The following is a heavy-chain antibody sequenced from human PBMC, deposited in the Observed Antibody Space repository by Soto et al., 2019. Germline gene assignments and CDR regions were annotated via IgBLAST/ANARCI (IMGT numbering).Heavy chain of an antibody. J-gene: IGHJ4*02. Sequence: LQLQESGPGLVKPSETLSLTCTVSGGSIRSTSYYWGWIRQPPGKGLEWIGSIYYSGSTFYNPSLKSRVTISVDTSKNQFSLKLSSVTAADTAVYHCARHFMTTVTEYYFDYWGQGALVTVSS. D-gene: IGHD4-17*01. CDR2: IYYSGST. CDR1: GGSIRSTSYY. CDR3: ARHFMTTVTEYYFDY. V-gene: IGHV4-39*01.